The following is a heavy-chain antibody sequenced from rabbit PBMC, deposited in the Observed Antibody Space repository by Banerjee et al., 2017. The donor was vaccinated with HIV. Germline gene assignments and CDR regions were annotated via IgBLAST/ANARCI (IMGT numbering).Heavy chain of an antibody. D-gene: IGHD7-1*01. Sequence: QEQLEESGGDLVKPEGSLTLTCTASGFSFSSSYYMCWVRQAPGKGLEWIACIDAGDTGSIITYYASWAKGRFTSSKTSSTTVTLQMTSLTAADTATYFCAGDLGLYAGYGTPYYFNLWGQGTLVTVS. V-gene: IGHV1S45*01. CDR1: GFSFSSSYY. CDR2: IDAGDTGSIIT. CDR3: AGDLGLYAGYGTPYYFNL. J-gene: IGHJ4*01.